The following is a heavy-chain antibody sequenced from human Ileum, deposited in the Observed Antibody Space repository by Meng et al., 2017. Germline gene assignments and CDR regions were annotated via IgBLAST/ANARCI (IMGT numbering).Heavy chain of an antibody. J-gene: IGHJ4*02. CDR1: GYTFTNYD. Sequence: ASVKVSCKASGYTFTNYDINWVRQATGQGLEWMGWMNPNSGNTDYAQKFQGRVTMTRDTSISTAYMEASSLRSDDTAVYYCARGRKYCSDGICYSGRYYFDYWGQGTLVTVSS. CDR2: MNPNSGNT. D-gene: IGHD2-15*01. V-gene: IGHV1-8*01. CDR3: ARGRKYCSDGICYSGRYYFDY.